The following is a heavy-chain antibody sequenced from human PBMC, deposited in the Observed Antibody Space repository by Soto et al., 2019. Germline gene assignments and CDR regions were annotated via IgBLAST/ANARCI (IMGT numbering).Heavy chain of an antibody. V-gene: IGHV1-8*02. CDR1: GYDFTAYD. CDR2: MNPINGAT. Sequence: SVKVSCKASGYDFTAYDINWVRQASVQGLEWMGWMNPINGATGSARRFQGRVSMTRNTATGTAYLELTSLRSDDSAVYYCGRGPSPRAPAGGTPYYYAMDVWGPGTTVTVS. J-gene: IGHJ6*02. CDR3: GRGPSPRAPAGGTPYYYAMDV. D-gene: IGHD6-13*01.